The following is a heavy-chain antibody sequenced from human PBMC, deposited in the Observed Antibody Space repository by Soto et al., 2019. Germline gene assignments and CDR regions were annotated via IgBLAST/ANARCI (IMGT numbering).Heavy chain of an antibody. Sequence: QVQLVQSGAEVKKPGSSVKVSCKASGGTFSSYAISWVRQAPGQGLEWTGGIIPIFGTANYAQKFQGRVTITADESTSTAYMELSSLRSEDTAVYYCARDLYSSGYWGYFDYWGQGTLVTVSS. J-gene: IGHJ4*02. CDR2: IIPIFGTA. V-gene: IGHV1-69*01. D-gene: IGHD3-22*01. CDR3: ARDLYSSGYWGYFDY. CDR1: GGTFSSYA.